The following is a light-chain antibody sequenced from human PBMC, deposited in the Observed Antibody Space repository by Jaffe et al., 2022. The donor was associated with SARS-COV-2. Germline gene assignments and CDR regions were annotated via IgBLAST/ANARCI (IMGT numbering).Light chain of an antibody. Sequence: QSVLTQPPSASGTPGQRVTISCSGSRSDIGNNYVYWYQQFPGTAPKLLIYENTQRPSGVPDRFSGSKSGSSASLAISGLRSEDEADYYCAAWDDSLSVRFGGGTKLTVL. V-gene: IGLV1-47*01. CDR1: RSDIGNNY. J-gene: IGLJ2*01. CDR2: ENT. CDR3: AAWDDSLSVR.